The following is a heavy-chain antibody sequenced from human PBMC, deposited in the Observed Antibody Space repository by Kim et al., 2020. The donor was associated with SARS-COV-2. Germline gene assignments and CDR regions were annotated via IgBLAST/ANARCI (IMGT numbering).Heavy chain of an antibody. CDR1: GFTFSTYA. CDR2: ISGGGGST. D-gene: IGHD5-12*01. Sequence: GGSLRLSCAASGFTFSTYAMSWVRQGPGKGLEWVSGISGGGGSTYYADSVKGRFTISRDNSKNTMYLQMNSLRAEDTAVYYCAKDFGYSGYDQGCHYWGQGTLVTVSA. J-gene: IGHJ4*02. V-gene: IGHV3-23*01. CDR3: AKDFGYSGYDQGCHY.